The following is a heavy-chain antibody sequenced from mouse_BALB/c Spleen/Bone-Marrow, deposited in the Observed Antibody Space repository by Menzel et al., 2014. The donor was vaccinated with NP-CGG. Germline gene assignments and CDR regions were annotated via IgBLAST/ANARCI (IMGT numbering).Heavy chain of an antibody. J-gene: IGHJ4*01. V-gene: IGHV1-54*01. CDR1: GYAFTNYL. CDR3: ARCLTGTSAMDY. CDR2: INPGSGGT. D-gene: IGHD4-1*01. Sequence: VKLQESGAELVRPGTSVKVSCKASGYAFTNYLIEWVKQRPGQGLEWIGVINPGSGGTNYNEKFKAKATLTADKSSCTAYMQLSSLTSDDSAVYFCARCLTGTSAMDYWGQGTSVTVSS.